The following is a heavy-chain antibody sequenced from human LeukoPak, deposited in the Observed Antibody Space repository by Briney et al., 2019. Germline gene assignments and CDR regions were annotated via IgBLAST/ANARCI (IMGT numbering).Heavy chain of an antibody. V-gene: IGHV1-46*01. D-gene: IGHD6-13*01. Sequence: APVKLSCNASGYTFTSYYMHWVRQSPGQGLEWMGIINLSGGSTSYAQKFQGGVSMTRDTSTSTVYMELCSLRSEDTAVYYCARVGVIAAAIRTFDYWGQGTLVTASS. CDR3: ARVGVIAAAIRTFDY. CDR1: GYTFTSYY. CDR2: INLSGGST. J-gene: IGHJ4*02.